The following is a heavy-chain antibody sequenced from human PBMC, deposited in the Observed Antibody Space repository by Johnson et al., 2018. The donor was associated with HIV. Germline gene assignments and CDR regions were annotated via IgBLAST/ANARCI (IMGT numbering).Heavy chain of an antibody. CDR3: ARDRFGSGRPNAFDL. CDR2: TSYDEIKK. CDR1: GFTFSSYG. V-gene: IGHV3-30*03. Sequence: QVQLVESGGGVVQPGRSLRLSCAASGFTFSSYGMHWVRQAPGKGLEWVAVTSYDEIKKNYADSVKGRLTISRYNSKNTLYLQMNSLRIEDTAVYYCARDRFGSGRPNAFDLWGQGTMVTVSS. J-gene: IGHJ3*01. D-gene: IGHD3-10*01.